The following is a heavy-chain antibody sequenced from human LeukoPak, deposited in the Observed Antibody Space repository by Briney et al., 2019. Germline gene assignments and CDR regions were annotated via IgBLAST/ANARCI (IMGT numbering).Heavy chain of an antibody. J-gene: IGHJ3*02. D-gene: IGHD6-13*01. CDR2: ISSSGSTI. Sequence: GGSLRLSCAASGFTFSSYEMNWVRQAPGKGLEWISYISSSGSTIYYADSVKGRFTISRDIAKNSLYLQMNSLRAEDTAVYYCAREMYSSSWYQNAFDIWGQGTMVTVSS. CDR1: GFTFSSYE. V-gene: IGHV3-48*03. CDR3: AREMYSSSWYQNAFDI.